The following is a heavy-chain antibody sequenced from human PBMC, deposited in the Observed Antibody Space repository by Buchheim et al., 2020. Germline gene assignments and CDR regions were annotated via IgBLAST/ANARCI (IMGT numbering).Heavy chain of an antibody. D-gene: IGHD1-7*01. J-gene: IGHJ6*02. Sequence: EVQLVESGGGLVQPGGSLRLSCAASGFTFSSYSMNWVRQAPGKGLEWVSYISSSSSTIYYADSVKGRFTISRDNAKNSLYLQMNSLRAEDTAVYYCARDSGTTPNYYYYYGMDVWGQGTT. CDR2: ISSSSSTI. CDR3: ARDSGTTPNYYYYYGMDV. CDR1: GFTFSSYS. V-gene: IGHV3-48*04.